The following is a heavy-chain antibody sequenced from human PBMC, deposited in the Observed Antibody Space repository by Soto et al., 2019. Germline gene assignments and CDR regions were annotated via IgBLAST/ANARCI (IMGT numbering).Heavy chain of an antibody. Sequence: EDQLVESGGGLVQPGGSLRLTCAVSGFSFRSDWMNWVRQAPGKGLEWVAHTNQDGSEKYYLDSVKGRFTIFRDNAKNSLYLQMNSLRAEDTAVYYCSGGVGDAIWGQGTLGTVSS. D-gene: IGHD1-26*01. CDR2: TNQDGSEK. CDR3: SGGVGDAI. CDR1: GFSFRSDW. J-gene: IGHJ4*02. V-gene: IGHV3-7*04.